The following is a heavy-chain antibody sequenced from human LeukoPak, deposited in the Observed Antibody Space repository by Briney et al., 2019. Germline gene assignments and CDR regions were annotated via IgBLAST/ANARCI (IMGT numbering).Heavy chain of an antibody. CDR3: AKMPAYYYDSSGYAFHFDH. Sequence: GGSLRLSCAASGFTFSSYIMNWVRQAPGKGLEWVASISRNSTYIHYADSVKGRFTISRDNARNSLFLQMNSLRAEDTAIYYCAKMPAYYYDSSGYAFHFDHWGQGTLVTVSS. CDR2: ISRNSTYI. CDR1: GFTFSSYI. D-gene: IGHD3-22*01. J-gene: IGHJ4*02. V-gene: IGHV3-21*04.